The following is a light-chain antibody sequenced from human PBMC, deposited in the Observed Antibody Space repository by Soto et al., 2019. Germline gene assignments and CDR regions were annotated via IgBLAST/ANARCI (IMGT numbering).Light chain of an antibody. CDR2: KAS. V-gene: IGKV1-5*03. Sequence: DIQMTQSPSTLSASVGDRVTITCRASQSISGWLAWYQQRPGKAPKLLIYKASSLESGVPSRFIGSGSGTEFTLTISSLQPDDFATYYCQQCNSYPITFGQGTRLEIK. J-gene: IGKJ5*01. CDR3: QQCNSYPIT. CDR1: QSISGW.